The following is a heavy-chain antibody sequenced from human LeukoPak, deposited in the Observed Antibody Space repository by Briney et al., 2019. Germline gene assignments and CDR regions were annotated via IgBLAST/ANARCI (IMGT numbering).Heavy chain of an antibody. CDR1: GYTFTDYY. V-gene: IGHV1-2*02. D-gene: IGHD2-2*01. Sequence: ASVKVSCKASGYTFTDYYMHWVRQAPGQGLEWMGWINPNSGGTNYAQKFQGRVTMTRDTSISTAYMELSSLTSDDTAVYYCARDPVDQPYWFFDLWGRGTLVTVSS. J-gene: IGHJ2*01. CDR2: INPNSGGT. CDR3: ARDPVDQPYWFFDL.